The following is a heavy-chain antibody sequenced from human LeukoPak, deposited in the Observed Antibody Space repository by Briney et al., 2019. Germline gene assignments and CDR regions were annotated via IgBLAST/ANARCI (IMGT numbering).Heavy chain of an antibody. CDR1: GFFFNNFW. V-gene: IGHV3-7*01. J-gene: IGHJ3*01. D-gene: IGHD7-27*01. Sequence: PGGSLRLSCAGSGFFFNNFWMTWVRQAPGKGREWVANINEDGSRANYVDSVKGRITISRDNAKNSLYLQMNSLSPEDTAIYYCASGINWGAGAFDLWGQRSIVTVSS. CDR2: INEDGSRA. CDR3: ASGINWGAGAFDL.